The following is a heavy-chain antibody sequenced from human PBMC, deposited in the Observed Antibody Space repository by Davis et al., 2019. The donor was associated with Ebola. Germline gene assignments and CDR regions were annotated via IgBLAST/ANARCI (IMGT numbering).Heavy chain of an antibody. CDR2: ISSGGGAP. CDR3: AKQRGVGAIDYDY. CDR1: GFTFSTYA. J-gene: IGHJ4*02. D-gene: IGHD1-26*01. V-gene: IGHV3-23*01. Sequence: GGSLRLSCAASGFTFSTYAMGWVCQAPGKGLGWVSDISSGGGAPYYADSVKGRFTTFRDNPKNTLYLQMNSLRADDTAVYYCAKQRGVGAIDYDYWGRGTVVTVSS.